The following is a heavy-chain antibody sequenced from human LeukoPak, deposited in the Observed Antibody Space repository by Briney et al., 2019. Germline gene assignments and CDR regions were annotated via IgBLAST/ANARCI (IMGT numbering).Heavy chain of an antibody. Sequence: GGSLRLSCAASGFTFNDYYMSWIRQAPGKGLEWLSYIHSVKGRFTISRDNAKKSLYLEMNNLRAEDTAVYYCATDGAGFDTWGQGVLVTVSS. V-gene: IGHV3-11*01. CDR1: GFTFNDYY. CDR2: I. CDR3: ATDGAGFDT. J-gene: IGHJ5*02.